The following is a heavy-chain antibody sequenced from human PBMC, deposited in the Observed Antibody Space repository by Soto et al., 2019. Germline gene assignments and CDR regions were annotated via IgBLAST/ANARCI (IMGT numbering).Heavy chain of an antibody. CDR3: ASTQAYSNYYYMDV. V-gene: IGHV4-59*01. J-gene: IGHJ6*03. D-gene: IGHD4-4*01. CDR2: IYYSGST. Sequence: SETLSLTCTVSGGSISSYYWSWIRQPPGKGLEWIGYIYYSGSTNYNPSLKSRVTISVDTSKNQFSLKLSSVTAADTAVYYCASTQAYSNYYYMDVGGKGTTVTVS. CDR1: GGSISSYY.